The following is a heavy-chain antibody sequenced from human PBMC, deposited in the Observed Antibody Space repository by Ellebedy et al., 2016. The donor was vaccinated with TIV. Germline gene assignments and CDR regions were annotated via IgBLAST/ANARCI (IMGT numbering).Heavy chain of an antibody. V-gene: IGHV4-59*01. Sequence: MPSETLSLTCTVSGGSISGFYWSWIRQPPGKGLEWIGFIHYSGSTKYNPSLESGVTISIDTSKNQFSLKLSSMTAADTAVYYCARDPKGSWYSDLWGRGTLVTVSS. CDR2: IHYSGST. CDR3: ARDPKGSWYSDL. CDR1: GGSISGFY. J-gene: IGHJ2*01.